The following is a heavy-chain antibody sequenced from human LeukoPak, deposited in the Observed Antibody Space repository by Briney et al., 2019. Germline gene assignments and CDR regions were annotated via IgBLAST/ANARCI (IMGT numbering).Heavy chain of an antibody. CDR1: GGSISSYY. CDR3: AREGGTVTHYYFDY. J-gene: IGHJ4*02. D-gene: IGHD4-11*01. V-gene: IGHV4-59*12. CDR2: IFHSGST. Sequence: PSETLSLTCTVSGGSISSYYWSWIRQPPGKGLEWIGYIFHSGSTNYNPSLKSRVTMSVDTSKNQFSLKLSSVTAADTAVYYCAREGGTVTHYYFDYWGQGTLVTVSS.